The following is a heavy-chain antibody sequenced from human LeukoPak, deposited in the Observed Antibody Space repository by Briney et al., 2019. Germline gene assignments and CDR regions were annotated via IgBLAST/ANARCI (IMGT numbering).Heavy chain of an antibody. J-gene: IGHJ4*02. V-gene: IGHV1-18*01. CDR2: ISAYNGNT. D-gene: IGHD4-17*01. CDR3: ARDRHDYGDYPGRN. CDR1: GYTFTSYG. Sequence: ASVKVSCKASGYTFTSYGISWVRQAPGQGLEWMGWISAYNGNTNYAQKLQGRVTMTTDTSTSTAYMELRSLRSDDTVVYYCARDRHDYGDYPGRNWGQGTLVTVSS.